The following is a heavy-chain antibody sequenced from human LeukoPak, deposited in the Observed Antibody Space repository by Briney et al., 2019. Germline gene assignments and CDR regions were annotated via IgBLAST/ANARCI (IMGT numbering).Heavy chain of an antibody. V-gene: IGHV3-33*01. J-gene: IGHJ4*02. CDR1: GFTFSGYG. Sequence: PGGSLRLSCAASGFTFSGYGMHWVPQAPGKGLEWVAVIWYDGSNKYHADSVKGRFTISRDNSKNTRYLQMNSLRVDDTAVYYCARNVPAAARGIDYWGQGTLVTVSS. CDR3: ARNVPAAARGIDY. D-gene: IGHD2-2*01. CDR2: IWYDGSNK.